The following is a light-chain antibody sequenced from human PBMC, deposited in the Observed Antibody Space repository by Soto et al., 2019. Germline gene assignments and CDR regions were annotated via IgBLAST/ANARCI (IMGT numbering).Light chain of an antibody. CDR1: SSDVGGYNY. J-gene: IGLJ1*01. Sequence: QSVLTQPASVSGSPGQSITISCTGTSSDVGGYNYVSWYQQHPGTAPKLIIYDVSHRPSGVSDRFSGSKSGNTASLTISGLQAEDEANYYCTSYSGITTLGVFGTGTKSPS. CDR3: TSYSGITTLGV. CDR2: DVS. V-gene: IGLV2-14*03.